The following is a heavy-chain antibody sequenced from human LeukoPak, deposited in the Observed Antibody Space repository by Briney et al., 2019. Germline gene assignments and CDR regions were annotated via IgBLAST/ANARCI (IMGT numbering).Heavy chain of an antibody. CDR3: ARGDPDQLDY. D-gene: IGHD2-2*01. CDR1: GGSNSSGSYY. V-gene: IGHV4-61*02. Sequence: KTSETLSLTCTVSGGSNSSGSYYWSWIRQPAGKGLEWIGRIYTSGSTNYNPSLKSRVTISVDTSKNQFSLKLSFVTAADTAVYYCARGDPDQLDYWGQGTLVTVSS. J-gene: IGHJ4*02. CDR2: IYTSGST.